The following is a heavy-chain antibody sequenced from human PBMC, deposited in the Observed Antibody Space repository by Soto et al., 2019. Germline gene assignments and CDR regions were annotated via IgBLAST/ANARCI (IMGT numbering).Heavy chain of an antibody. D-gene: IGHD6-19*01. V-gene: IGHV4-59*08. CDR1: GASISSYF. CDR2: VHHSGDT. Sequence: SETLSLTCTVSGASISSYFWSWVRQSPGRGLEWIGYVHHSGDTTYNPSLRSRVTMSVDTSKNQFSLKLHSVTAADTAVYYCARQPQWLVLWGQGTPVPVSS. J-gene: IGHJ4*02. CDR3: ARQPQWLVL.